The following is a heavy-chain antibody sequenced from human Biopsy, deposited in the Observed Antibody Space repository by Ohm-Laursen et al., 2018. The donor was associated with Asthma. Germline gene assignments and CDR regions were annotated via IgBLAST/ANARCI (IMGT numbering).Heavy chain of an antibody. CDR1: GFSFSEFV. V-gene: IGHV3-53*01. D-gene: IGHD3-22*01. CDR3: ARGDSSNWPHYYFDY. J-gene: IGHJ4*02. Sequence: SLRLSCSASGFSFSEFVMHWVRQAPGKGLEWVSVIYSGGTSHTADSVRGRFTISRDYSKNTLYLQMHSLRAEDTAVYYCARGDSSNWPHYYFDYWGQGTLVTVSS. CDR2: IYSGGTS.